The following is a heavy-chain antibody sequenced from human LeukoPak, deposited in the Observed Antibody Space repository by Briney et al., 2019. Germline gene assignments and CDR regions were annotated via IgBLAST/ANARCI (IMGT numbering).Heavy chain of an antibody. CDR3: VKSWGSTRPYYNYMAV. CDR2: IGKSGDSI. Sequence: PGGSLRLSCAASGFTVSSNYMSWVRQAPGKGLEWVSIIGKSGDSIYYADSVKGRFTISRDNSKNTLSLQMNSLRAEDTAVYYCVKSWGSTRPYYNYMAVWGKGNSVTVSS. V-gene: IGHV3-23*01. D-gene: IGHD1-26*01. CDR1: GFTVSSNY. J-gene: IGHJ6*03.